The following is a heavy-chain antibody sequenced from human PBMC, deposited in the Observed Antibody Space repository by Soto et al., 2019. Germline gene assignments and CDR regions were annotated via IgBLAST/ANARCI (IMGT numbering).Heavy chain of an antibody. V-gene: IGHV1-46*01. CDR3: ASFLRHPKVDCSSTSCYSDYYGMDV. CDR2: INPSGGST. J-gene: IGHJ6*02. Sequence: ASVKVSCKASGYTFTSYYMHWVRQAPGQGLEWMGIINPSGGSTSYAQKFQGRVTMTRDTSTSTVYMELSSLRSEDTAVYYCASFLRHPKVDCSSTSCYSDYYGMDVWGQGTTVPVSS. CDR1: GYTFTSYY. D-gene: IGHD2-2*02.